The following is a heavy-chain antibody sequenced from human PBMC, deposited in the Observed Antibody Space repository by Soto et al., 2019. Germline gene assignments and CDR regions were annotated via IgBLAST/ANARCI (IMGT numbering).Heavy chain of an antibody. CDR2: IYYSGST. CDR3: ARTTSCYSRSQVLTTNCGMDV. Sequence: PSETLSLTCTVSGGSVSSGSYYWSWIRQPPGKGLEWIGYIYYSGSTNYNPSLKSRVTISVDTSKNQFSLKLSSVTAADTAVYYCARTTSCYSRSQVLTTNCGMDVWGQGTTVTVSS. J-gene: IGHJ6*02. CDR1: GGSVSSGSYY. D-gene: IGHD2-2*02. V-gene: IGHV4-61*01.